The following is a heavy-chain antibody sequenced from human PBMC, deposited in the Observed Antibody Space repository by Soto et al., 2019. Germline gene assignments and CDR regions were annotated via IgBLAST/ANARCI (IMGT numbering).Heavy chain of an antibody. J-gene: IGHJ5*02. CDR1: GGTFSSYT. CDR2: IIPILGIA. Sequence: ASVKVSCKASGGTFSSYTISWVRQAPGQGLEWMGRIIPILGIANYAQKFQGRVTITADKSTSTAYMELSSLRSEDTAVYYCARAGSPDYGDYWFDPWGQGTLVTVSS. D-gene: IGHD4-17*01. V-gene: IGHV1-69*02. CDR3: ARAGSPDYGDYWFDP.